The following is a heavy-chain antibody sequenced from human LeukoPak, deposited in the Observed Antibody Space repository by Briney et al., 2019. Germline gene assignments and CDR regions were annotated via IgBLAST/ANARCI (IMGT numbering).Heavy chain of an antibody. CDR1: GYTFTSYG. J-gene: IGHJ6*03. CDR2: INPSGGST. CDR3: ARDGEVDGQQLVRGIEVYYYYYMDV. D-gene: IGHD6-13*01. V-gene: IGHV1-46*01. Sequence: ASVKVSCKASGYTFTSYGINWVRQAPGQGLEWMGIINPSGGSTSYAQKFQGRVTMTRDMSTSTVYMELSSLRSEDTAVYYCARDGEVDGQQLVRGIEVYYYYYMDVWGKGTTVTVSS.